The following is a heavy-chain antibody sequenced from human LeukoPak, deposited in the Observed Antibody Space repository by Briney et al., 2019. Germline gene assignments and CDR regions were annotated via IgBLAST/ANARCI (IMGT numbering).Heavy chain of an antibody. Sequence: ASVKVSCKVSGYTLTELSMHWVRQAPGKGLEWMGGFDPEDGETIYAQKFQGRVTMTTDTSTSTAYMELRSLRSDDTAVYYCAREGYYYDSSGYYHTLDYWGQGTLVTVSS. CDR3: AREGYYYDSSGYYHTLDY. CDR2: FDPEDGET. CDR1: GYTLTELS. J-gene: IGHJ4*02. V-gene: IGHV1-24*01. D-gene: IGHD3-22*01.